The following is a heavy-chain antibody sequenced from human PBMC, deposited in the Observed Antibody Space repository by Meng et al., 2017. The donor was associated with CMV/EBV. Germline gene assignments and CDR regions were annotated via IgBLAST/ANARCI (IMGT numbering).Heavy chain of an antibody. CDR2: IKQDGSEK. CDR3: ARGYNWFDP. J-gene: IGHJ5*02. Sequence: GESLKISCAASGFTFSSYWMSWVRQAPGKGLEWVANIKQDGSEKYYVDSVKGRFTISRDNAKNSLYLQMNSLKAEDTAVYYCARGYNWFDPWGQGTLVTVSS. CDR1: GFTFSSYW. V-gene: IGHV3-7*01.